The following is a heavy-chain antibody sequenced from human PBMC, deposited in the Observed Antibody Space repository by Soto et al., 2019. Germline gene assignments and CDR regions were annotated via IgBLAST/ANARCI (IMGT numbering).Heavy chain of an antibody. Sequence: QVQLVQSGAEVKKPGSSVKVSCEASGGAFSSYAISWVRQAPGQGLEWMGGIIPIFGTANYAQKFQGRVTITADESTSTAYMELSSLRSEDMAVYYCARVPPSSSWYWYFDLWGRGTLVTVSS. J-gene: IGHJ2*01. V-gene: IGHV1-69*12. CDR3: ARVPPSSSWYWYFDL. CDR2: IIPIFGTA. D-gene: IGHD6-13*01. CDR1: GGAFSSYA.